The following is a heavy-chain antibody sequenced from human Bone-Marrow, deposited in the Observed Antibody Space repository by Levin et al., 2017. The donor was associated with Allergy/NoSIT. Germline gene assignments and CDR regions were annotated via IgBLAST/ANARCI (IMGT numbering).Heavy chain of an antibody. J-gene: IGHJ6*02. CDR3: ARVGLCSGGSCYSFYYGMDV. Sequence: LSLTCAASGFTFSDYYMSWIRQAPGKGLEWVSYISSSGSTIYYADSVKGRFTISRDNAKNSLYLQMNSLRAEDTAVYYCARVGLCSGGSCYSFYYGMDVWGQGTTVTVSS. D-gene: IGHD2-15*01. CDR2: ISSSGSTI. V-gene: IGHV3-11*01. CDR1: GFTFSDYY.